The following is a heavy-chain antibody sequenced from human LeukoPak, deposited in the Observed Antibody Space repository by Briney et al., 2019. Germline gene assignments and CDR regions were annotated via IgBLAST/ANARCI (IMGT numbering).Heavy chain of an antibody. Sequence: PGGSLRLSCSASGFTFSSYWTHWVRQAPGKGLVWVSSINGDGSSRTYADSVKGRFTISRDNAKNTLYLQMNSLRAEDTAVYFCARDLAVAGDWVDPWGQGALVTVSS. J-gene: IGHJ5*02. CDR3: ARDLAVAGDWVDP. CDR2: INGDGSSR. V-gene: IGHV3-74*01. CDR1: GFTFSSYW. D-gene: IGHD6-19*01.